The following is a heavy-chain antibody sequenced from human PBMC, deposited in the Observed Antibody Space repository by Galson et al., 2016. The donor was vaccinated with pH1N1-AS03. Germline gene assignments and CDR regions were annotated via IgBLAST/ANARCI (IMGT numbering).Heavy chain of an antibody. J-gene: IGHJ6*02. V-gene: IGHV1-2*04. Sequence: SVKVSCKASGYIFTGFYVHWVRQAPRQGLEWMGWINPNNGVTNYAQKFQAWVTMTGDTSISTAYLELYGLKSDDTAVDYCARDPRGPCSSATCTTTYAFGMDVWGQATTVIVSS. D-gene: IGHD1-14*01. CDR1: GYIFTGFY. CDR3: ARDPRGPCSSATCTTTYAFGMDV. CDR2: INPNNGVT.